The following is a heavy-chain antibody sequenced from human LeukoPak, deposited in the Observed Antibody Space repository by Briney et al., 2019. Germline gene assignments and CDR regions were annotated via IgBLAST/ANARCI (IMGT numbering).Heavy chain of an antibody. CDR3: ARDRLHYGEYEKTFDY. Sequence: GGSLRLSCAASGFTFSSYNMNWVRQAPGKGLEWVSFISSSSSYIYYADSVKGRFTISRDNAKNSLYLQMNSLRAEDTAVYYCARDRLHYGEYEKTFDYWGQGTLVSVSS. D-gene: IGHD4-17*01. CDR1: GFTFSSYN. V-gene: IGHV3-21*01. J-gene: IGHJ4*02. CDR2: ISSSSSYI.